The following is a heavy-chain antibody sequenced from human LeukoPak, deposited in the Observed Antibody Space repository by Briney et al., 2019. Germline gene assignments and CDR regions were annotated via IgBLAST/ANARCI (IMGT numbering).Heavy chain of an antibody. D-gene: IGHD3-10*01. CDR2: IIPILGAG. CDR1: GANFSTFA. CDR3: AAETDRGQNDYYYGMDI. V-gene: IGHV1-69*01. Sequence: ASVKVCCKASGANFSTFAISWVRQAPGQGLEWRGGIIPILGAGNDAEKFQGRVTITADVSSSTAYIELRNLRPEDTAVYYCAAETDRGQNDYYYGMDIWGPGTTVTVSS. J-gene: IGHJ6*02.